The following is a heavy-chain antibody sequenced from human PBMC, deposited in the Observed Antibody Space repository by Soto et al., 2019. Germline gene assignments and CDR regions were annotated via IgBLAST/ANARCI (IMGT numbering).Heavy chain of an antibody. CDR1: GFTFSSYG. CDR2: ISYDGSNK. J-gene: IGHJ6*02. D-gene: IGHD4-17*01. Sequence: QVQLVESGGGVVQPWRSLRLSCAASGFTFSSYGMHWVRQAPGKGLEWVAVISYDGSNKYYADSVKGRFTISRDNSKNTLYLQMNSLRAEDTAVYYCAKDLGGDYSYYYYYYGMDVWGQGTTVTVSS. CDR3: AKDLGGDYSYYYYYYGMDV. V-gene: IGHV3-30*18.